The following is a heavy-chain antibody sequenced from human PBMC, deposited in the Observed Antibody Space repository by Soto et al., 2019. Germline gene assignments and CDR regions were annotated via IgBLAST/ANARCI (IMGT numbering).Heavy chain of an antibody. Sequence: SETLSLTCAVSGGSINSDGYSWRWIRQSPGKGLQWIGYIHHTGRTYYSPSLYNRVSISIDRSKNQFSLQLTSVTAADTAVYYCASLPMVRGVIGWFDPWGQGTLVTVS. V-gene: IGHV4-30-2*06. D-gene: IGHD3-10*01. CDR1: GGSINSDGYS. CDR2: IHHTGRT. CDR3: ASLPMVRGVIGWFDP. J-gene: IGHJ5*02.